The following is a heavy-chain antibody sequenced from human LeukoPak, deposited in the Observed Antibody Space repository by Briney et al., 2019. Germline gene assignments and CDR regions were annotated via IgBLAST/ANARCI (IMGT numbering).Heavy chain of an antibody. V-gene: IGHV3-7*01. D-gene: IGHD7-27*01. J-gene: IGHJ4*02. CDR2: INLGGSAK. CDR1: GYTFRDYS. CDR3: AAWGKYNY. Sequence: PGGSLRLSCAASGYTFRDYSVNWVRQAPGKGLEWVANINLGGSAKLYVDSVKGRFTISRDNAKNSLDLQMNSLKVEDTAVYYCAAWGKYNYWGQGTLVTVSS.